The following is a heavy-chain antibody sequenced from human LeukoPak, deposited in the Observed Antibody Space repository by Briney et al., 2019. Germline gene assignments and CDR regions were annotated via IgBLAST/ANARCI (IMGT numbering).Heavy chain of an antibody. Sequence: GGSLRLSCAASGFTFSSYDMHWVRQAPGKGLEWVAVISYDGSNKYYADSVKGRFTISRDNSKNTLYLQMNSLRAEDTAVYYCAKGSSSSMGYFDLWGRGTLVTVSS. V-gene: IGHV3-30*18. CDR1: GFTFSSYD. CDR3: AKGSSSSMGYFDL. CDR2: ISYDGSNK. J-gene: IGHJ2*01. D-gene: IGHD6-13*01.